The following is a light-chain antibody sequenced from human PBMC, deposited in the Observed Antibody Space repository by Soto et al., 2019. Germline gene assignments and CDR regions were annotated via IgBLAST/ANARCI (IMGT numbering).Light chain of an antibody. CDR2: KAS. Sequence: DIQMTQSPSTLSASVGDRVTITCRASQSISSWLAWYQQKPGKAPKLLIYKASSLASGVPSRFSGSGSGTEFTLTISILQPDDFATYYCQQYNSYSRTFGQGTKLEIK. J-gene: IGKJ1*01. CDR1: QSISSW. CDR3: QQYNSYSRT. V-gene: IGKV1-5*03.